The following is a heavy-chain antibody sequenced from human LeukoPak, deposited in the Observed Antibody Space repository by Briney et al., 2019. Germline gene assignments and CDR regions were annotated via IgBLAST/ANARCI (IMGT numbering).Heavy chain of an antibody. CDR1: GGPISSSSYY. J-gene: IGHJ1*01. CDR3: ARHSPGHGYFQH. CDR2: IYYSGSN. V-gene: IGHV4-39*01. Sequence: SETLSLTCTVSGGPISSSSYYWGWIRQPPGKGLEWIGSIYYSGSNYYHPSLKSRVTISVDTSKNQFSLKLSSVTAADTAVYYCARHSPGHGYFQHWGQGTLVTVSS.